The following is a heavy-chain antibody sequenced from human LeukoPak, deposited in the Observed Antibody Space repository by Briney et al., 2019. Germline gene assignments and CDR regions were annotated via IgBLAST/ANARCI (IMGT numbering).Heavy chain of an antibody. CDR2: IYYSGST. CDR1: GGSISSYY. D-gene: IGHD3-9*01. J-gene: IGHJ3*02. V-gene: IGHV4-59*01. Sequence: SETLPLTCTVSGGSISSYYWSWIRQPPGKGLEWIGYIYYSGSTNYNPSLKSRVTISVDTSKNQFSLKLSSVTAADTAVYYCARVMAYYDILTGYYSDAFDIWGQGTMVTVSS. CDR3: ARVMAYYDILTGYYSDAFDI.